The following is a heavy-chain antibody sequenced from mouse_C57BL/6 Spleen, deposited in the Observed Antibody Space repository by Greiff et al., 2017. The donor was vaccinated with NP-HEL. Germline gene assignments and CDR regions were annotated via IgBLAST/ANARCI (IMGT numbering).Heavy chain of an antibody. CDR1: GYTFTDYY. D-gene: IGHD1-1*01. CDR2: INPYNGGT. V-gene: IGHV1-19*01. CDR3: ARTTVVARYFDV. J-gene: IGHJ1*03. Sequence: VQLQQSGPVLVKPGASVKMSCKASGYTFTDYYMNWVKQSHGKSLEWIGVINPYNGGTSYNQKFKGKATLTVDKSSSTAYMELNSLTSEDSAVYFCARTTVVARYFDVWGTGTTVTVSS.